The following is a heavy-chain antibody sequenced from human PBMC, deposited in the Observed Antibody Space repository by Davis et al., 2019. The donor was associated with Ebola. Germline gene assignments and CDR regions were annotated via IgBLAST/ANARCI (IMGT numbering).Heavy chain of an antibody. V-gene: IGHV4-59*08. CDR3: ARGAPPIGFKQRYYFDY. CDR1: GFTFVSYA. J-gene: IGHJ4*02. D-gene: IGHD1/OR15-1a*01. CDR2: LYHGGGT. Sequence: ESLKISCAASGFTFVSYAMSWVRQTPGKGLEWIGNLYHGGGTNYSPSLKSRLTISVDTSKNQFSLKLSSVTAADTAVYYCARGAPPIGFKQRYYFDYWGQGTLVTVSS.